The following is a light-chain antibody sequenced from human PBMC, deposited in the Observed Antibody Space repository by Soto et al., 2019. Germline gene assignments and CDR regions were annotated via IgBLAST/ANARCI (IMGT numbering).Light chain of an antibody. CDR2: AAS. V-gene: IGKV1-39*01. CDR1: QSISSY. J-gene: IGKJ1*01. Sequence: DIQMTQSPSSLSAYVGDRVTITCRASQSISSYLNWYQQKPGKAPKLLIYAASSLPSGVPSRFSGSGSGTDFTLTISSLQPEDFATYYCQQSYSTPRTFGQGTKVEIK. CDR3: QQSYSTPRT.